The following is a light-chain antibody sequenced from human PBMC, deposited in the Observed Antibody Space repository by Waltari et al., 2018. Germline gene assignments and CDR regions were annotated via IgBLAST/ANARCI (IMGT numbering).Light chain of an antibody. CDR1: SNNVGNQG. CDR2: RNN. Sequence: QAGLTQPPSVSKGLRQTATLTCTRDSNNVGNQGAAWLQQHQRRPPKLLSYRNNNRPSGVLGRFSATRSGITASLTIPGLQPEEEADCHCSAWDSGLSAHVYGTGTEVT. J-gene: IGLJ1*01. V-gene: IGLV10-54*04. CDR3: SAWDSGLSAHV.